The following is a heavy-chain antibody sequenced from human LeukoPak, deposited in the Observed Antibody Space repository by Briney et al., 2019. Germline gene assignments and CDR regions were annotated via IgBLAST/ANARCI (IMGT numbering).Heavy chain of an antibody. Sequence: PGGSLRLSCAASGFTVSSNYMSWVRQAPGKGLEWVSVIYSGGSTYYADSVKGRFTISRDNSKNTLYLQMNSLRAEDTAVYYCARDDSGSYLDAFDIWGQGTMVTVSS. J-gene: IGHJ3*02. CDR2: IYSGGST. V-gene: IGHV3-53*01. CDR1: GFTVSSNY. D-gene: IGHD1-26*01. CDR3: ARDDSGSYLDAFDI.